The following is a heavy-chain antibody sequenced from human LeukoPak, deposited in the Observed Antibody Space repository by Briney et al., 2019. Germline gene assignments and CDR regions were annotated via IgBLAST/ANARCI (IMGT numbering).Heavy chain of an antibody. CDR3: ARGVVPAVTYYFDY. J-gene: IGHJ4*02. D-gene: IGHD2-2*01. CDR2: IIPIFGTA. CDR1: GGTFSSYA. V-gene: IGHV1-69*13. Sequence: ASVKVACKASGGTFSSYAISWVRQAPGQGLEWMGGIIPIFGTANYAQKFQGRVTITADESTSTAYMELSSLRSEDTAVYYCARGVVPAVTYYFDYWGQGTLVTVSS.